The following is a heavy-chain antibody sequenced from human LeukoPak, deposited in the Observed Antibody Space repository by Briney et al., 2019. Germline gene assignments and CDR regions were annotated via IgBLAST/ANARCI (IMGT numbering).Heavy chain of an antibody. J-gene: IGHJ6*02. Sequence: SVKVSCKASGGTFSSFAISWVRQAPGQGLEWMGGIIPIFGTADCAQRFQGRVTITADESTSTAYMELSSLRSEDTAVYYCARATNYDILTGYHPLYGMDVWGQGTTVTVSS. CDR2: IIPIFGTA. CDR3: ARATNYDILTGYHPLYGMDV. D-gene: IGHD3-9*01. V-gene: IGHV1-69*13. CDR1: GGTFSSFA.